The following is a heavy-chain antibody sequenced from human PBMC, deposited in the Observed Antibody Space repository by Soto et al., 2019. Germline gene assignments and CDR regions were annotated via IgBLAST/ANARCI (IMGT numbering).Heavy chain of an antibody. V-gene: IGHV2-5*02. CDR2: IYWDDDK. Sequence: QITLKESGPTLVKPAQTLALTCTCSGFSVSTTGVGVGWIRQPPGKALEWLALIYWDDDKRYSPSLKSRLTITKDPSETQVVLRMTNMDPVDTATYYCAHRLTSPYYYAGSDYPHVFEIWGQGTMVTVSS. D-gene: IGHD3-22*01. CDR3: AHRLTSPYYYAGSDYPHVFEI. J-gene: IGHJ3*02. CDR1: GFSVSTTGVG.